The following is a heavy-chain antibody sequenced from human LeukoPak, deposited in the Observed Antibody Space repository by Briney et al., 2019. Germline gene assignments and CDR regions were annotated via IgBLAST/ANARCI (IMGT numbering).Heavy chain of an antibody. D-gene: IGHD3-10*01. J-gene: IGHJ4*02. CDR1: GFTFSSYG. CDR2: ISGSGGST. CDR3: AKSYGSGSYLPFEY. Sequence: PGGSLRLSCAASGFTFSSYGMSWVRQAPGKGLEWVSSISGSGGSTYYADSVKGRFTISRDNSKNTLYLQMNSLRAEDTAVYYCAKSYGSGSYLPFEYWGQGTLVTVSS. V-gene: IGHV3-23*01.